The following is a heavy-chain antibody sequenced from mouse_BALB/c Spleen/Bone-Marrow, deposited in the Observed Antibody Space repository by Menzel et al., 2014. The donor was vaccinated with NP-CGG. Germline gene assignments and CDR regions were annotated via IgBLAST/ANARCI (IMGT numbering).Heavy chain of an antibody. Sequence: EVQVVESGGGLVQPGGSRKLPCAASGFTFSSFGMHWVRQAPEKGLEWIAYISSDSGAIFYADTVKGRFTISRDNPKNTLFLQMTSLRSEDTAIYFCTRGGNWEDFDYWGQGTTLTVSS. CDR1: GFTFSSFG. CDR3: TRGGNWEDFDY. V-gene: IGHV5-17*02. J-gene: IGHJ2*01. D-gene: IGHD4-1*01. CDR2: ISSDSGAI.